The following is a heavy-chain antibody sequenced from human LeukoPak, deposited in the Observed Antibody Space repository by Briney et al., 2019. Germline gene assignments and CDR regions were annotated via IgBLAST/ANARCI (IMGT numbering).Heavy chain of an antibody. D-gene: IGHD3-10*01. CDR3: ASGESRNYYYFDY. CDR2: TYYGGST. V-gene: IGHV4-59*01. CDR1: ADSINTYY. J-gene: IGHJ4*01. Sequence: SETLSLTCAVSADSINTYYWSWIRQPPGKGLEWIGYTYYGGSTNYNPSLKSRVTISVDTSKNQFSLKLTSVTAADTAVYFCASGESRNYYYFDYWGHGILVTVSS.